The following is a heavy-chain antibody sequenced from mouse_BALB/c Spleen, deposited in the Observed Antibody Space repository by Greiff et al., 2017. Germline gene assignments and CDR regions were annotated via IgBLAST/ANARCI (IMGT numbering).Heavy chain of an antibody. J-gene: IGHJ2*01. CDR1: GYTFTSYW. D-gene: IGHD4-1*01. V-gene: IGHV1-7*01. CDR2: INPSTGYT. Sequence: QVQLQQSGAELAKPGASVKMSCKASGYTFTSYWMHWVKQRPGQGLEWIGYINPSTGYTEYNQKFKDKATLTADKSSSTAYMQLSSLTSEDSAVYYCALLTGTNYFDYWGQGTTLTVSS. CDR3: ALLTGTNYFDY.